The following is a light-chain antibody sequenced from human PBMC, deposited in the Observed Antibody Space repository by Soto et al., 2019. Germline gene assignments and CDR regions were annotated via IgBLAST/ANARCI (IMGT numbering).Light chain of an antibody. V-gene: IGLV2-8*01. J-gene: IGLJ1*01. CDR2: EVN. CDR1: SSDVGGYNY. Sequence: SVLTQPPSASGSPGQSVAISCTGTSSDVGGYNYVPWYQQHPGKAPKLMIYEVNKRPSGVPDRFSGSKSGNTASLTVSGLQAEDEADYYCSSYAGSSNVFGTGTKVSAL. CDR3: SSYAGSSNV.